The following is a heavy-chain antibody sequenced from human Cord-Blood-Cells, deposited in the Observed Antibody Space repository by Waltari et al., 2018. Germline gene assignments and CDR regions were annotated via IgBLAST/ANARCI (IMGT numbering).Heavy chain of an antibody. CDR1: GGSLRGYY. D-gene: IGHD3-10*01. CDR3: ARGRGVDTADAFDI. Sequence: QVQLQQWGAALLMPSATRSLTCAVYGGSLRGYYWSCLRQPPGKGLAWIGEINHSGSTNYNPSLKSRVTISVDTSKNQFSLKLSSVTAEDTAVYYCARGRGVDTADAFDIWGQGTMVTVSS. CDR2: INHSGST. J-gene: IGHJ3*02. V-gene: IGHV4-34*01.